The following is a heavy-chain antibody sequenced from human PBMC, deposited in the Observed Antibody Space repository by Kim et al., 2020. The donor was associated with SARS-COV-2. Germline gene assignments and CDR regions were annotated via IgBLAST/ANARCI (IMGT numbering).Heavy chain of an antibody. CDR1: GGSISSGDYY. V-gene: IGHV4-30-4*01. Sequence: SETLSLTCTVSGGSISSGDYYWSWIRQPPGKGLEWIGYIYYSGSTYYNPSLKSRVTISVDTSKNQFSLKLSSVTAADTAVYYCARGRTWSSLPHFDYLGQGTLVNVSS. D-gene: IGHD3-3*01. CDR3: ARGRTWSSLPHFDY. J-gene: IGHJ4*02. CDR2: IYYSGST.